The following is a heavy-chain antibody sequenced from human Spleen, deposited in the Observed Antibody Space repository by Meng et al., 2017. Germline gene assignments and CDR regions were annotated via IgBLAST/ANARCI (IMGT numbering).Heavy chain of an antibody. CDR1: GDSITRSSDY. V-gene: IGHV4-39*01. J-gene: IGHJ5*02. D-gene: IGHD6-19*01. CDR2: IGHSGIT. CDR3: VRSSGWVRTGFDP. Sequence: HLQPQESGPGLVKPSETLSLTCTVSGDSITRSSDYWGWIRQPPGKGLEWIGSIGHSGITYYTPSLKSRVTVSIDTSKSQFSLKLTSVTAADTAVYYCVRSSGWVRTGFDPWGQGTLVTVSS.